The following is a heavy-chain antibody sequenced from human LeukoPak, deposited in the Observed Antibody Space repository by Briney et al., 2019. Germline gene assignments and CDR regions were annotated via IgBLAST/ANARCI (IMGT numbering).Heavy chain of an antibody. V-gene: IGHV3-43*02. D-gene: IGHD1-26*01. J-gene: IGHJ4*02. Sequence: GGSRRLSCAASGFTFDDYAMHWVRQGPGKRLEWVSLINENGDIAYYGDSVRGRFTVSRDNAKNSLYLQMNSLTTEDTALYYCAKARWEPNFDYWGQGTLVTVSS. CDR3: AKARWEPNFDY. CDR1: GFTFDDYA. CDR2: INENGDIA.